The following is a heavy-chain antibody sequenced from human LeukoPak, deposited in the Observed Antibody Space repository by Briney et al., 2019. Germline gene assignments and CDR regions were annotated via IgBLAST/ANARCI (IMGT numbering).Heavy chain of an antibody. V-gene: IGHV3-48*03. CDR3: AREGDYYDSSGYRHNWFDP. CDR1: GFTFSSYE. J-gene: IGHJ5*02. D-gene: IGHD3-22*01. Sequence: TGGSLRLSCVGSGFTFSSYEMNWVRQAPGKGLEWVSYISSSGSTIYYADSVKGRFTISRDNAKNSLYLQMNSLRAEDTAVYYCAREGDYYDSSGYRHNWFDPWGQGTLVTVSS. CDR2: ISSSGSTI.